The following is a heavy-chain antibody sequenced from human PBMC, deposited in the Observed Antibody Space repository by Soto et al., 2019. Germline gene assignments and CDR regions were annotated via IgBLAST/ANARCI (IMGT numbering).Heavy chain of an antibody. Sequence: GGSLRLSCAASGFNFSSYPMSWVRQAPGKGLEWVSAISGSGGSTYYADSVKGRFTISRDNSKNTLYLQMNSLRAEDTAVYYCAKGYFEDPWGFDYWGQGTLVTVSS. D-gene: IGHD3-9*01. J-gene: IGHJ4*02. CDR3: AKGYFEDPWGFDY. CDR1: GFNFSSYP. V-gene: IGHV3-23*01. CDR2: ISGSGGST.